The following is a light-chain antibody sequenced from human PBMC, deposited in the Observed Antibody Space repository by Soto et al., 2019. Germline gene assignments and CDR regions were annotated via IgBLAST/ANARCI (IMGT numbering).Light chain of an antibody. Sequence: DIQMTQSPSSLSASLGDRVTITCRASQDIRNDLGWYQQKPGRAPKRLISLASRLQDGVPSRFSASRSGTEFTLPISSLQPEDFATYYCLHHNTYPLTFGGGTQVEI. V-gene: IGKV1-17*01. CDR1: QDIRND. J-gene: IGKJ4*01. CDR3: LHHNTYPLT. CDR2: LAS.